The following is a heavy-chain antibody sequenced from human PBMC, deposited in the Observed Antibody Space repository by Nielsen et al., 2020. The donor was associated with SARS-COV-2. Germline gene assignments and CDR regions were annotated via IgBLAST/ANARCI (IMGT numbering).Heavy chain of an antibody. J-gene: IGHJ5*02. CDR1: GYSFTSYA. CDR3: ARRLPGSWYWFDP. D-gene: IGHD6-13*01. V-gene: IGHV1-3*01. Sequence: ASVKVSCKASGYSFTSYAMHWVWQAPGQGLEWMGWINAGNGNTKYSQKFQGRVTMTRDTSANTAYMELSSLSSEDTAVYYCARRLPGSWYWFDPWGQGTLVTVSS. CDR2: INAGNGNT.